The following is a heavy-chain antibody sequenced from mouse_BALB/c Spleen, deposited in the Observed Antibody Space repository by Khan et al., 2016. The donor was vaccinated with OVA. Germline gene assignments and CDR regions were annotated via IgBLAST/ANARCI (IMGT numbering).Heavy chain of an antibody. CDR1: GYTFTSYW. CDR2: IYPGSGST. D-gene: IGHD2-12*01. Sequence: LQQPGSELVRPGASVKLSCKASGYTFTSYWMHWVKQRPGQGLEWIGDIYPGSGSTNYDEKFKSKATLTVDTSSSTAYMQLSSLTSEDSAVYYCTRWSYWFAYWGRGTLVTVSA. J-gene: IGHJ3*01. V-gene: IGHV1S22*01. CDR3: TRWSYWFAY.